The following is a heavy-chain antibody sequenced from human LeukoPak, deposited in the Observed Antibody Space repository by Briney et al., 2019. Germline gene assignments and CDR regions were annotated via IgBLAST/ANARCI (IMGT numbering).Heavy chain of an antibody. J-gene: IGHJ4*02. Sequence: GRSLSLSCPPSAFTFTSYCMDWVRQPARSGLEWVAVISIDGSNTYYADSGKGRFTISRDNSKHTLYLQMNSLKAEDTAVYYCAKDPASNYYASGIFYPYWGQGTLVTVSS. CDR2: ISIDGSNT. V-gene: IGHV3-30*18. D-gene: IGHD3-10*01. CDR1: AFTFTSYC. CDR3: AKDPASNYYASGIFYPY.